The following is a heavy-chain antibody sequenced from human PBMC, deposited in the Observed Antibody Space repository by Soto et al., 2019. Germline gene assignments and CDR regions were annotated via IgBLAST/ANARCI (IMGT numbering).Heavy chain of an antibody. CDR1: GFTFSSYG. V-gene: IGHV3-30*18. Sequence: QVQLVESGGGVVQPGRSLRLSCAASGFTFSSYGMHWVRQAPGKGLEWVAVISYDGSNKYYADSVKGRFTISRDNSKNTLYLQMNRLRAEDTAVYYCAKDDGDLYYYYMDVWGKGTTVTVSS. CDR3: AKDDGDLYYYYMDV. CDR2: ISYDGSNK. D-gene: IGHD4-17*01. J-gene: IGHJ6*03.